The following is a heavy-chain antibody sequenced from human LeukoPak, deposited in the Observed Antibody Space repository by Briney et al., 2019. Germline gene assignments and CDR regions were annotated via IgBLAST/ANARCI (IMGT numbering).Heavy chain of an antibody. J-gene: IGHJ1*01. CDR3: AKEIYGDSTGGRFQH. CDR2: ISGSGGST. Sequence: GGSLRLSCAASGFTFSSYAMSWVRQAPGKGLEWVSVISGSGGSTYYADSVKGRFTISRDNSKNTLYLQMNSLRAEDTAVYYCAKEIYGDSTGGRFQHWGQGTLVTVSS. CDR1: GFTFSSYA. D-gene: IGHD4-17*01. V-gene: IGHV3-23*01.